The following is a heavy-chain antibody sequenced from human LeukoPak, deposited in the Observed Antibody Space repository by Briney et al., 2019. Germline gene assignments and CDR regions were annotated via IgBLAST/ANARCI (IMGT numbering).Heavy chain of an antibody. CDR2: SSSNNNYI. J-gene: IGHJ4*02. CDR1: GFISTSHS. V-gene: IGHV3-21*01. CDR3: ARDSGYSSSSGFDY. Sequence: SGRSLRLVYAAYGFISTSHSMTWVRQAPGKWLESVSCSSSNNNYIYYADSVKGRITISRDNAKNSLYLQRNSLRAEDTAVYCCARDSGYSSSSGFDYWGQGTLVTVSS. D-gene: IGHD6-6*01.